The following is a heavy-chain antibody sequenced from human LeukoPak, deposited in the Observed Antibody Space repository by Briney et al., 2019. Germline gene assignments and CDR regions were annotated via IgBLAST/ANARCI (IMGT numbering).Heavy chain of an antibody. CDR2: INEDGSEK. J-gene: IGHJ4*02. D-gene: IGHD6-19*01. CDR3: ARDGSVTYHTAFDY. CDR1: GFTFSNYW. Sequence: GGSRRLSCSVSGFTFSNYWMTWVRQAPGRGLECLAIINEDGSEKHHVDSVKGRFTISRDNAKNLLFLEMNSLRDEDTAVYYCARDGSVTYHTAFDYWGQGTLVSVS. V-gene: IGHV3-7*01.